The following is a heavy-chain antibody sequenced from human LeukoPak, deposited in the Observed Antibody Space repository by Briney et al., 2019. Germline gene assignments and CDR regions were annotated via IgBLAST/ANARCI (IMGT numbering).Heavy chain of an antibody. J-gene: IGHJ4*02. CDR1: GFSLTTYP. CDR2: ISSDGNTE. Sequence: GGSLRLSCAASGFSLTTYPMNWIRQVPGKGLEWVSHISSDGNTEYYADSVRVRFTMSRDDAKNSLDLHMNSLSAEDTAVYYCAAAVNTGRAEHYWGQGTLVTVSS. V-gene: IGHV3-48*03. D-gene: IGHD4-17*01. CDR3: AAAVNTGRAEHY.